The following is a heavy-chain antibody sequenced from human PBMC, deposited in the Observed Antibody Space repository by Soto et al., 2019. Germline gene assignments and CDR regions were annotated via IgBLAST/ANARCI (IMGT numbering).Heavy chain of an antibody. CDR2: ISSSSSTI. J-gene: IGHJ4*02. Sequence: EVQLVESGGGLVQPGGSLRLSCAASGFTFSSYSMNWVRQAPGKGLEWVSYISSSSSTIYYADSVKGRFTISRDNAKDSLYLQMNSLRDEDTAVYFCAAAGPHLYYFDYWGQGTLVTVAS. D-gene: IGHD6-13*01. V-gene: IGHV3-48*02. CDR1: GFTFSSYS. CDR3: AAAGPHLYYFDY.